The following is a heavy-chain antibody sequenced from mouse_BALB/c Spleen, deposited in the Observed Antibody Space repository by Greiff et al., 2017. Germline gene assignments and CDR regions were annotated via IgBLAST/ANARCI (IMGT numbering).Heavy chain of an antibody. CDR3: ARWEYGNIDY. J-gene: IGHJ2*01. CDR2: INPSTGYT. D-gene: IGHD2-10*02. V-gene: IGHV1-7*01. Sequence: QVQLQQSGAELAKPGASVKMSCKASGYTFTSYWMHWVKQRPGQGLEWIGYINPSTGYTEYNQKFKDKATLTADKSSSTAYMQLSSLTSEDSAVYYCARWEYGNIDYWGQGTTLTVSS. CDR1: GYTFTSYW.